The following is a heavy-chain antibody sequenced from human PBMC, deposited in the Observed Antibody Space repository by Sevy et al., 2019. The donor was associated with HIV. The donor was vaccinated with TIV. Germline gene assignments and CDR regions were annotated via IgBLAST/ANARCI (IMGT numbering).Heavy chain of an antibody. CDR2: IYTGDTT. D-gene: IGHD3-10*02. Sequence: GGSLRLSCAASGFTVSSNHMNWVRQAPGKGLEWVSVIYTGDTTDYIDSVKGGVTIYGDNTKNTEYFQMNNLMAEDTAVDYGARDIVTDYNVGEYYTLGYRMDVWGQGTTVTVSS. J-gene: IGHJ6*02. CDR1: GFTVSSNH. CDR3: ARDIVTDYNVGEYYTLGYRMDV. V-gene: IGHV3-66*01.